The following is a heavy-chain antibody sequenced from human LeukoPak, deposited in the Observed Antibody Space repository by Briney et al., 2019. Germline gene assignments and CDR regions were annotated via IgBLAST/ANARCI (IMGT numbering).Heavy chain of an antibody. D-gene: IGHD5-12*01. Sequence: SETLSLTCTVSGVSISTYYWSWIRQPPGKGLEWIGRINTSGSTKYNPSLNSRVTMSIDKTMNQLSLKVTSVTAADTAVYFCARGRLRGLVASITDYMDVWGKGTTVTVSS. CDR2: INTSGST. CDR1: GVSISTYY. J-gene: IGHJ6*03. V-gene: IGHV4-4*07. CDR3: ARGRLRGLVASITDYMDV.